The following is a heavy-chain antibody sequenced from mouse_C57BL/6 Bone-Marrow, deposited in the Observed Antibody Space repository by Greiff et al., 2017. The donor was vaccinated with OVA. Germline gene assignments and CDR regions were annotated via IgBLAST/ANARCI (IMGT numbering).Heavy chain of an antibody. CDR3: VRITTVVR. D-gene: IGHD1-1*01. V-gene: IGHV10-1*01. CDR1: GFSFNTYA. Sequence: EVQGVESGGGLVQPKGSLKLSCAASGFSFNTYAMNWVRQAPGKGLEWVARIRSKSNNYATYYADSVKDRFTISRDDSESKLYLQMNNLKTEDTAMYYCVRITTVVRWGQGTLVTVSA. CDR2: IRSKSNNYAT. J-gene: IGHJ3*01.